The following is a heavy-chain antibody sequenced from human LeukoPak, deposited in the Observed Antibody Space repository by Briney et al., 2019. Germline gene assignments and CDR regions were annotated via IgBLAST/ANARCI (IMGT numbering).Heavy chain of an antibody. D-gene: IGHD3-22*01. V-gene: IGHV4-59*01. J-gene: IGHJ4*02. CDR3: ARDTSGYRRGSFDY. CDR2: IYYSGST. Sequence: SETLSLTCTVSGGPTTSYYWSWIRQPPGKGLEWIGYIYYSGSTNYNPSLKSRITISVDTTKNQFSLKLSSLTAADTAVYYCARDTSGYRRGSFDYWGQGTLVTVSS. CDR1: GGPTTSYY.